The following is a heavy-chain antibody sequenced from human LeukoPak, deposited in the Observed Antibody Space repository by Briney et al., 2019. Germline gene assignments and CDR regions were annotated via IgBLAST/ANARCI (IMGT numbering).Heavy chain of an antibody. Sequence: GGSLRLSCAASGFTFNDYAMHWVRQVPGRGLEWVSLINWSGVSTYYADSVKGRFTISRDNNKDSLFLQMSSLRPEDTALYYCAKDSDSSGFFEPPDFWGQGTLVTVSS. CDR3: AKDSDSSGFFEPPDF. CDR1: GFTFNDYA. J-gene: IGHJ4*02. V-gene: IGHV3-43D*03. D-gene: IGHD3-22*01. CDR2: INWSGVST.